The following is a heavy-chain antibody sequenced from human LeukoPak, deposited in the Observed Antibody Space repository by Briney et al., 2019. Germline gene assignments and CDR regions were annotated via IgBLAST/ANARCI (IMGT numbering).Heavy chain of an antibody. CDR1: GFTFSSYA. CDR3: AKLGAQEVYKNYVGV. D-gene: IGHD3-16*01. J-gene: IGHJ6*03. V-gene: IGHV3-23*01. Sequence: GGSLRLSCEASGFTFSSYAMSWVRQAPGKGLEWVSVIIDSGEITYYANSVKGRFAISRDNSKNTLYLQMNSLRAEDTAVYYCAKLGAQEVYKNYVGVWGKGTTVAVSS. CDR2: IIDSGEIT.